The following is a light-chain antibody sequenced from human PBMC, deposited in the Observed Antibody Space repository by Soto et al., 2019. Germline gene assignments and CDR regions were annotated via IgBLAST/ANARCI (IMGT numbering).Light chain of an antibody. CDR1: QSVSIY. V-gene: IGKV3-11*01. Sequence: EIVLTQSPATLSLSPGEIATLSCRASQSVSIYLAWYQQKPGQAPRLLIYDASNRATGIPARFSGSGSGTDFTLTISSLEPGDFAVYYCQQRSNWPPLTFGGGTRLEI. CDR2: DAS. CDR3: QQRSNWPPLT. J-gene: IGKJ5*01.